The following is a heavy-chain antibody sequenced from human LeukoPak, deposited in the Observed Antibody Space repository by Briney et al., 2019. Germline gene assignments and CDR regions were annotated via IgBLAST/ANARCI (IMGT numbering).Heavy chain of an antibody. CDR2: ISWNSGSI. V-gene: IGHV3-9*01. CDR3: AKSATVSYYYYMDV. CDR1: GFTFDDHA. Sequence: PGGSLRLSCAASGFTFDDHAMHWVRQAPGKGLEWVSGISWNSGSIGYADSVKGRFTISRDNAKNSLYLQMNSLRAEDTALYYCAKSATVSYYYYMDVWGKGTTVTVSS. J-gene: IGHJ6*03.